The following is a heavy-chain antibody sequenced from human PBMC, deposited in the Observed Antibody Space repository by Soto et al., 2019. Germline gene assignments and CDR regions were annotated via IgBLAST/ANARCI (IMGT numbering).Heavy chain of an antibody. D-gene: IGHD3-3*01. J-gene: IGHJ6*02. CDR2: IKSKTDGGTT. CDR3: TTDFYDFWSGYYGPYYYYGMDV. V-gene: IGHV3-15*07. CDR1: GFTFSNAW. Sequence: PGGSLRLSCAASGFTFSNAWMNWVRQAPGKGLEWVGRIKSKTDGGTTDYAAPVKGRFTISRDDSKNTLYLQMNSLKTEDTAVYYCTTDFYDFWSGYYGPYYYYGMDVWGQGTTVTVSS.